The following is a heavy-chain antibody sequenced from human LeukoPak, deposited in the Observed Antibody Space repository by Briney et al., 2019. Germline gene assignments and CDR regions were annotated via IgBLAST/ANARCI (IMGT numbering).Heavy chain of an antibody. CDR2: ISGSGGAT. J-gene: IGHJ4*02. CDR1: GYPLYIYG. Sequence: PGASVKVSCKASGYPLYIYGLSWVRQAPGQGLEWMGQISGSGGATKYAQRFQGRVTMTTDTVTSTAYLELTSLTSDDTAVYYCARDVPDFWSGFDSWGQGTLVTVSP. D-gene: IGHD3-3*01. CDR3: ARDVPDFWSGFDS. V-gene: IGHV1-18*01.